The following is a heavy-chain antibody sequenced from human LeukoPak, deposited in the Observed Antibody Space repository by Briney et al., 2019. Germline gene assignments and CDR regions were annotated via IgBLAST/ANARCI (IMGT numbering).Heavy chain of an antibody. D-gene: IGHD3-10*01. CDR1: GFTFSSYG. CDR3: AKPLWFGELLGDFDY. Sequence: PGGSLRLSCAASGFTFSSYGMHWVRQAPGKGLEWVAFIRYDGSNKYYADSVKGRFTISRDNSKNTLYLQMNSLRAEDTAVYYCAKPLWFGELLGDFDYWGQGTLVTVSS. V-gene: IGHV3-30*02. J-gene: IGHJ4*02. CDR2: IRYDGSNK.